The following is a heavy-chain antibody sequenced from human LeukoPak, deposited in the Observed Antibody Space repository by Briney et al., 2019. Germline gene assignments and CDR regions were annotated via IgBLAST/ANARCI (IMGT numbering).Heavy chain of an antibody. D-gene: IGHD6-19*01. CDR2: IWFDGSNK. V-gene: IGHV3-33*08. Sequence: PGTSLRLSCAASGFTFSSYAMHWVRQAPGKGLEWVALIWFDGSNKYYADSVKGRFTISRDNSKNTLYLQMNSLRAEDTAVYSCARGEYSSGHFDYWGQGTLVTVSS. CDR1: GFTFSSYA. CDR3: ARGEYSSGHFDY. J-gene: IGHJ4*02.